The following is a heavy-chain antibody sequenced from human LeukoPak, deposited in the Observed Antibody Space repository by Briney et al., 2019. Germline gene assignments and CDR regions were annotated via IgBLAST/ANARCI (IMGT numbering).Heavy chain of an antibody. J-gene: IGHJ2*01. CDR2: IYSGGGST. Sequence: PGGSLRLSCAASGFTVSTNYMSWVRQAPGKGLEWVSVIYSGGGSTYYADSVKGRFTISRDKSKNTLYLQMSSLRADDTAVYYCARDYYGGNSEVISWHFDLWGRGTLVSVSS. V-gene: IGHV3-66*01. CDR3: ARDYYGGNSEVISWHFDL. CDR1: GFTVSTNY. D-gene: IGHD4-23*01.